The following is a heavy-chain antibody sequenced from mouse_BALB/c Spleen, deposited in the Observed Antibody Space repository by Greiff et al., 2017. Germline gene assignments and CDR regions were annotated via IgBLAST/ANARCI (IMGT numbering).Heavy chain of an antibody. Sequence: DVMLVESGGGLVKPGGSLKLSCAASGFTFSVYYMYWVRQTPEKRLEWVATISDGGSYTYYPDSVKGRFTISRDNAKNNLYLQMSSLKSEDTAMYYCARDLYFDYWGQGTTLTVSS. CDR1: GFTFSVYY. V-gene: IGHV5-4*02. CDR2: ISDGGSYT. J-gene: IGHJ2*01. CDR3: ARDLYFDY.